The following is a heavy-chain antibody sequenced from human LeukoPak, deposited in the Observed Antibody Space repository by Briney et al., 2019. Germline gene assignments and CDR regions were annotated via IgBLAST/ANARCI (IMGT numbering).Heavy chain of an antibody. J-gene: IGHJ4*02. D-gene: IGHD4-17*01. V-gene: IGHV3-21*01. CDR1: GFTFSSYS. Sequence: PGGSLRLSCAASGFTFSSYSMNWVRQAPGKGLEWVSSISSSSSYIYYADSVKGRFTISRDNSKNTLYLQMNSLRTEDTAVYYCAKEFSKVTTRVQWGQGTLVTVSS. CDR2: ISSSSSYI. CDR3: AKEFSKVTTRVQ.